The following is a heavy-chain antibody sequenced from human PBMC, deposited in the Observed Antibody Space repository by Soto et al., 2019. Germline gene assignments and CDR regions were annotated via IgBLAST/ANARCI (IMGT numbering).Heavy chain of an antibody. Sequence: PGGSLRLSCAASGFTFDDYAMHWVRQAPGKGLEWVSGISWNSGSIGYADSVKGRFTISRDNAKNSLYLQMSSLRAEDTALYYCASPVSWGQGTLVTVSS. J-gene: IGHJ5*02. CDR3: ASPVS. CDR2: ISWNSGSI. V-gene: IGHV3-9*01. CDR1: GFTFDDYA.